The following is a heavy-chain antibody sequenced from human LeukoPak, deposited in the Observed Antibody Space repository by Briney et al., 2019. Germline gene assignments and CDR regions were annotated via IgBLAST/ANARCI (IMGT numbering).Heavy chain of an antibody. CDR3: ARDRWGYSYGGD. J-gene: IGHJ4*02. V-gene: IGHV3-7*01. CDR2: IKQDGSEK. Sequence: GGSLRLSCAASGFTFSNYWMSWVRQAPGKGLEWVANIKQDGSEKYYVDSVKGRFAISRDNAKNSLYLQMNSLRAEDTAVYYCARDRWGYSYGGDWGQGTLVTVSS. D-gene: IGHD5-18*01. CDR1: GFTFSNYW.